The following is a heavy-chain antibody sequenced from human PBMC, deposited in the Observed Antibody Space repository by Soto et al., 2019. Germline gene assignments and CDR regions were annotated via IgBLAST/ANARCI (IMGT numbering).Heavy chain of an antibody. D-gene: IGHD3-16*01. Sequence: GGSLRLSCVASGLTVSHNYMAWVRQSPEMGLEWVSILYTEGTTYYADSVKGRFTISRDSSKNTLFLQMDSLRAEDTAVYYCLRHRPSGENYGMDVWGQGTTVTVSS. CDR1: GLTVSHNY. V-gene: IGHV3-53*01. CDR3: LRHRPSGENYGMDV. CDR2: LYTEGTT. J-gene: IGHJ6*02.